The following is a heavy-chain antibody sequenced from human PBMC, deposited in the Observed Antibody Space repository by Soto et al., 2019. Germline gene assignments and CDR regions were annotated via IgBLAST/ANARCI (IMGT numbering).Heavy chain of an antibody. CDR1: GFTFDDYA. D-gene: IGHD2-15*01. J-gene: IGHJ6*03. V-gene: IGHV3-9*01. Sequence: GGSLRLSCAASGFTFDDYAMHWVRQAPGKGLEWVSGISWNSGSIGYADSVKGRFTISRDNAKNSLYLQMNRLRAEDTALYYCAKDKRVVVAAIDYYYYMDVWGKGTTVTVSS. CDR3: AKDKRVVVAAIDYYYYMDV. CDR2: ISWNSGSI.